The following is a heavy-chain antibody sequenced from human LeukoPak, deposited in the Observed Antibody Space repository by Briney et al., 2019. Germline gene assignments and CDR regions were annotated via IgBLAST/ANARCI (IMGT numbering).Heavy chain of an antibody. Sequence: SVKVSCKASGSTFSSYAIRWVRQAPGQGLEWMGRIIPIFGTANYAQKFQGRVTITTDESTSTAYMELSSLRSEDTAVYYCASGILGYSYGSHFDYWGQGTLVTVSS. CDR3: ASGILGYSYGSHFDY. J-gene: IGHJ4*02. CDR2: IIPIFGTA. D-gene: IGHD5-18*01. CDR1: GSTFSSYA. V-gene: IGHV1-69*05.